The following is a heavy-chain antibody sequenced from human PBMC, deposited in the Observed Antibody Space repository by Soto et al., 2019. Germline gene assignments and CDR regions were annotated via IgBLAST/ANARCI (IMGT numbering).Heavy chain of an antibody. D-gene: IGHD6-13*01. CDR1: GGTFSSYR. V-gene: IGHV1-69*13. J-gene: IGHJ4*02. CDR2: IVPIYRTA. Sequence: SVKVSCKASGGTFSSYRINWVRQAPGQGLEWMGGIVPIYRTADSAQEFQGRVTITADESALTAYMELRSLKSRDTAVYYCVRDSGAKLSSSWGQGTLVTVSS. CDR3: VRDSGAKLSSS.